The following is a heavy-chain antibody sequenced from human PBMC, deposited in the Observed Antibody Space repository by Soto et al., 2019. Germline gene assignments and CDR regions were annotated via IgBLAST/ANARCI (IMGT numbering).Heavy chain of an antibody. CDR2: IIPIFGTA. J-gene: IGHJ6*02. V-gene: IGHV1-69*13. CDR1: GGTFSSYA. Sequence: SVKVSCKASGGTFSSYAISWVRQAPGQGLEWMGGIIPIFGTANYAQKFQGRVTITADESTSTAYMELSSLKSEDTAVYYCARVSSLGRYFDWLPQPYYYYGMDVWGQGTTVTVSS. D-gene: IGHD3-9*01. CDR3: ARVSSLGRYFDWLPQPYYYYGMDV.